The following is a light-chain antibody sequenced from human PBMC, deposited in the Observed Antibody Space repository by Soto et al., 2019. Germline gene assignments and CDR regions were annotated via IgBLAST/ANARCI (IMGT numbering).Light chain of an antibody. CDR1: QSVLLSSSNKNY. Sequence: DIVMTQSPDSLAVSLGERATINCKSSQSVLLSSSNKNYLAWYQQKPGQPPKLLIYWASTRESGVRDRLSGSGSGTDFSRTFSILEADDVAVYSFQQCCIVLYIFRQRTKLDI. V-gene: IGKV4-1*01. CDR3: QQCCIVLYI. CDR2: WAS. J-gene: IGKJ2*01.